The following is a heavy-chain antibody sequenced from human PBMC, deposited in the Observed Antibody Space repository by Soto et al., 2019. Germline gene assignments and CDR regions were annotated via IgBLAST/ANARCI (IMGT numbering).Heavy chain of an antibody. Sequence: LRLSCAASGFTFSSYAMSWVRQPPGKGLGWVSAISGSGGSTYYADSVKGRFTISRDNSKNTLYLQMNSLRAEDTAVYYCAKEKTIFGTDYYGMDVWGQGTTVTVSS. J-gene: IGHJ6*02. CDR1: GFTFSSYA. D-gene: IGHD3-3*01. CDR2: ISGSGGST. CDR3: AKEKTIFGTDYYGMDV. V-gene: IGHV3-23*01.